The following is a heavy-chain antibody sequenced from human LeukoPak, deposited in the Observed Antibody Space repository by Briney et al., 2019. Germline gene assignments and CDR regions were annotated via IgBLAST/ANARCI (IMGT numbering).Heavy chain of an antibody. Sequence: SETLSLTCTVSGGSISSGGYYWSWLRQHPGTGLEWLGYIYYSGSTYYNPSLKSRVTISVDTSKNQFSLKLSSVTAADTAVYYCARAGDYPPDDAFDIWGQGTMVTVSS. CDR1: GGSISSGGYY. D-gene: IGHD4-17*01. V-gene: IGHV4-31*03. J-gene: IGHJ3*02. CDR3: ARAGDYPPDDAFDI. CDR2: IYYSGST.